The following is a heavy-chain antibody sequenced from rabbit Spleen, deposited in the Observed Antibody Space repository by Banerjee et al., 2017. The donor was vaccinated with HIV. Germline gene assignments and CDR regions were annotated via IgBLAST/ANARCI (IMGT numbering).Heavy chain of an antibody. J-gene: IGHJ2*01. CDR3: ARNYVNVFDP. Sequence: ELVESGGGLVQPGESLKLSCKVSGIDFSSYGISWVRQAPGKGLEWIACIDTGSSSFTYFAHWAKGRFTISKASSTTVTLQMTSLTAADTATYFCARNYVNVFDPWGPGTLVTVS. CDR1: GIDFSSYG. V-gene: IGHV1S45*01. D-gene: IGHD1-1*01. CDR2: IDTGSSSFT.